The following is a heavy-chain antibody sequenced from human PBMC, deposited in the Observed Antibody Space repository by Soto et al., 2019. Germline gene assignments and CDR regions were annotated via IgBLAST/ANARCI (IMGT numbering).Heavy chain of an antibody. V-gene: IGHV4-39*01. J-gene: IGHJ4*02. D-gene: IGHD5-12*01. CDR3: ASPRYSGYDFERWIDY. CDR2: IYYSGST. CDR1: GGSISSSSYY. Sequence: SETLSLTCTVSGGSISSSSYYWGWIRQPPGKGMERIGSIYYSGSTYYNPSLKSRVTISVDTSKNQFSLKLSSVTAADTSVYYCASPRYSGYDFERWIDYWGQGTLVTVS.